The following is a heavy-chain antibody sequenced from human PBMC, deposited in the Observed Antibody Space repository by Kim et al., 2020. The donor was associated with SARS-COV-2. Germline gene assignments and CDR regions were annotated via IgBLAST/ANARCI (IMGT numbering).Heavy chain of an antibody. J-gene: IGHJ5*02. CDR3: ARVYGSGYFNWFDP. V-gene: IGHV4-34*01. D-gene: IGHD3-10*01. Sequence: NPSHKSRVTISVDTSKNQLSLKLSSVTAADTAVYYCARVYGSGYFNWFDPWGQGTLVTVSS.